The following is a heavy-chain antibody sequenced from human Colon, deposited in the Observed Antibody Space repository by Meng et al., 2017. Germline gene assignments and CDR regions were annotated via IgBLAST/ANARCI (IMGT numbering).Heavy chain of an antibody. V-gene: IGHV4-59*01. CDR1: GASMTSYY. Sequence: ESLKISCCVSGASMTSYYWSWIRQTPGKGLEWIGYVSYSGSPKYNPSLESRVTISLDTSKNHFSLKLTFVTAANTAIYYCARGWLSRLRRPWFDSWGPGTLVTVSS. CDR2: VSYSGSP. CDR3: ARGWLSRLRRPWFDS. J-gene: IGHJ5*01. D-gene: IGHD3-16*01.